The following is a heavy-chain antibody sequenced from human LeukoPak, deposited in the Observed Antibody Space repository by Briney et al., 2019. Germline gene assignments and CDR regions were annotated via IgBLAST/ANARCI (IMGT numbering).Heavy chain of an antibody. CDR1: GGSISSGGYY. D-gene: IGHD5-18*01. CDR3: ARGGEIWLHFDY. J-gene: IGHJ4*02. CDR2: VYYSGST. Sequence: SQTLSLTCTVSGGSISSGGYYWSWIRQHPGKGLEWIGYVYYSGSTYYNPSLKSRVTISVDTSKNQFSLKLSSVTAADTAVYYCARGGEIWLHFDYWGQGTLVTVST. V-gene: IGHV4-31*03.